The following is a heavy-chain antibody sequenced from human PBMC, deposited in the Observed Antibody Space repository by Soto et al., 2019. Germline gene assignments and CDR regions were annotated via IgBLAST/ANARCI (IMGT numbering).Heavy chain of an antibody. Sequence: SETLSLTCTVSGGSISSGGYYWSWIRQHPGKGLEWIGYIYYSGTTYYNPSLKSRVTISVDTSKNQFSLKLSSVTAEDTAVYYCATGSGRWCGELSASKYLDYWGQLTMVTVAS. CDR3: ATGSGRWCGELSASKYLDY. CDR2: IYYSGTT. CDR1: GGSISSGGYY. D-gene: IGHD3-10*01. J-gene: IGHJ4*02. V-gene: IGHV4-31*03.